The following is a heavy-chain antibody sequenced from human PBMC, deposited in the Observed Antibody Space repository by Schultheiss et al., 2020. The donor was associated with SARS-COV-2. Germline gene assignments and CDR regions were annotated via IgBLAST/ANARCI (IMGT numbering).Heavy chain of an antibody. J-gene: IGHJ6*03. D-gene: IGHD6-13*01. V-gene: IGHV4-39*07. CDR2: IYYSGST. CDR1: GGSISSSSYY. Sequence: SETLSLTCTVSGGSISSSSYYWGWIRQSPGKGLEWIGYIYYSGSTYYNPSLKSRVTISVDTSKNQFSLKLSSVTAADTAVYYCARYTSSSWYQYYYYYMDVWGKGTTVTVSS. CDR3: ARYTSSSWYQYYYYYMDV.